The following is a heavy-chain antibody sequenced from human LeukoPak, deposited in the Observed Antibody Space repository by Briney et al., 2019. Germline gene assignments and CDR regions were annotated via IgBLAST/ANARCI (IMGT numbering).Heavy chain of an antibody. CDR2: IYYSGST. CDR3: ARQEGQGGATAFDY. V-gene: IGHV4-59*08. J-gene: IGHJ4*02. D-gene: IGHD1-26*01. CDR1: GGSISSYY. Sequence: KPSETLSLTCTVSGGSISSYYWSWIRQPPGKGLEWIGYIYYSGSTNYNPSLKSRVTISVDTSKNQFSLKLSSVTAADTAVYYCARQEGQGGATAFDYWGQGTLVTVSS.